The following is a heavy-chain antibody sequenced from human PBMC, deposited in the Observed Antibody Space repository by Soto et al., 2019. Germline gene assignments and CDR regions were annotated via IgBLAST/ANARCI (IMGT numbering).Heavy chain of an antibody. CDR1: GFTFSRYG. J-gene: IGHJ4*02. CDR3: AKDQYYYGSGTYPPYFDY. Sequence: GGSLRLSCVASGFTFSRYGIHWVRQPPGKGLEWVAVISYDSSNKYYADSVQGRFTISRDDSQNTLYLQMNSLRAEDTAVYYCAKDQYYYGSGTYPPYFDYWGKGTLVPVSS. CDR2: ISYDSSNK. D-gene: IGHD3-10*01. V-gene: IGHV3-30*18.